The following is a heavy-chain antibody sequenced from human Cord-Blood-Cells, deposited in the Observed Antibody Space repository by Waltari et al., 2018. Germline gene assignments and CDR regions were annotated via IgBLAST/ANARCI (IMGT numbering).Heavy chain of an antibody. V-gene: IGHV2-5*01. CDR2: NYWNDDK. Sequence: QITLTASGPTLVKPTQTLTLTCTFSGFSLSTSGVGVGWIRQPPGKALEWLALNYWNDDKRYSPSLKSRLTITKDTSKNQVVLTMTNMDPVDTATYYCAPYCSGGSCYPHLGHYYYYYGMDVWGQGTTVTVSS. J-gene: IGHJ6*02. D-gene: IGHD2-15*01. CDR1: GFSLSTSGVG. CDR3: APYCSGGSCYPHLGHYYYYYGMDV.